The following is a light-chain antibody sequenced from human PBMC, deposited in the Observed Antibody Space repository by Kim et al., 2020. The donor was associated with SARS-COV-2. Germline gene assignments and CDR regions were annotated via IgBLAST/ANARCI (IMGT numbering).Light chain of an antibody. Sequence: SVSPGETASITCSGDQLGDKYACWYQQKPGQSPVLVIYQESKRPTGIPERFSGSNSGNTATLTISGIQAMDEADYYCQAWDSSTVVFGGGTQLTVL. CDR2: QES. V-gene: IGLV3-1*01. CDR1: QLGDKY. CDR3: QAWDSSTVV. J-gene: IGLJ2*01.